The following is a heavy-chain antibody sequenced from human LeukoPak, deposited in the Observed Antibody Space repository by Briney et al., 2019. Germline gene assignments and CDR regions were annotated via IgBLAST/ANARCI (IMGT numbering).Heavy chain of an antibody. J-gene: IGHJ6*03. CDR1: GGSISSSSYY. V-gene: IGHV4-39*01. CDR2: IYYSGST. CDR3: AAGDDYYYYYMDV. Sequence: PSETLSLPCTVSGGSISSSSYYWGWIRQPPGKGLEWIGSIYYSGSTYYNPSPKSRVTISVDTSKNQFSLKLSSVTAADTAVYYCAAGDDYYYYYMDVWGKGTTVTVSS. D-gene: IGHD7-27*01.